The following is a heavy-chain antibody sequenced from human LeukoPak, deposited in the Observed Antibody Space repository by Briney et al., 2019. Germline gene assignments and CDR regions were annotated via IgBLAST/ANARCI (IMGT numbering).Heavy chain of an antibody. J-gene: IGHJ6*02. Sequence: ASVKVSCKASGYTFTSYGISWVRQAPGQGLEWMGWISAYNGNTNYAQKLQGRVTMTTDTSTSTAYMELRSLRSDDTAVYYCARDSHIVVVPAAPGGYYYYYYGMDVWGQGTTVTVSS. V-gene: IGHV1-18*01. D-gene: IGHD2-2*01. CDR3: ARDSHIVVVPAAPGGYYYYYYGMDV. CDR2: ISAYNGNT. CDR1: GYTFTSYG.